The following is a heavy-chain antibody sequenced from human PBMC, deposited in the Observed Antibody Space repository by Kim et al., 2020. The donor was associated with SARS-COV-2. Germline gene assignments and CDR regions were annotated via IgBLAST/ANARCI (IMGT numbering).Heavy chain of an antibody. J-gene: IGHJ6*02. D-gene: IGHD3-10*01. CDR2: ISYDGSNK. Sequence: GGSLRLSCAASGFTFSTYVMHWVRQAPGKGLEWVAVISYDGSNKYYADSVKGRFTISRDNSKNTLYLQMNSLRAEDTAVYYCAIEGGYVLLWFANYGMDVWGQGTTVTVSS. V-gene: IGHV3-33*05. CDR3: AIEGGYVLLWFANYGMDV. CDR1: GFTFSTYV.